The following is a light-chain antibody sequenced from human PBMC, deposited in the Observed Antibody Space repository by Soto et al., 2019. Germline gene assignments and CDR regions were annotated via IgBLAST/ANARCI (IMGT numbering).Light chain of an antibody. J-gene: IGKJ1*01. CDR1: QSVSSN. CDR3: QQYNNWPPWT. CDR2: GAS. V-gene: IGKV3-15*01. Sequence: EKGITQSPATLSVYPGERATLSCRASQSVSSNLAWYQQKPGQAPRLLIYGASTRATGIPARFSGSGSGTEFTLTISSLQSEDFAVYYCQQYNNWPPWTFGQGTKVDIK.